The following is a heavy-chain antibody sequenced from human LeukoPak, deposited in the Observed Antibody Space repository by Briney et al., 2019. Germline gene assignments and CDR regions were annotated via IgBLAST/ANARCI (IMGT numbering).Heavy chain of an antibody. J-gene: IGHJ3*02. CDR3: ARGGQQWLVLAFDI. CDR2: INHSGST. D-gene: IGHD6-19*01. Sequence: PSETLSLTCAVYGGSFSGYYWSWIRQPPGKGLEWIGEINHSGSTNYNPSLKSRVTISVDTSKNQFSLKLSSVTAADTAVYYCARGGQQWLVLAFDIWGQGTMVTVSS. V-gene: IGHV4-34*01. CDR1: GGSFSGYY.